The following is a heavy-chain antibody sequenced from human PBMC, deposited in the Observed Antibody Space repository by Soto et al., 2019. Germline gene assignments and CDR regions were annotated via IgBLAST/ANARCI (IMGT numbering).Heavy chain of an antibody. D-gene: IGHD3-3*01. CDR3: ARDFNFICDDFADMRWKFDH. V-gene: IGHV4-4*07. J-gene: IGHJ5*02. CDR2: VSTTGST. Sequence: SEPLSLTCTVTGGSINTDYWSWLRQSAGKGLEWIGRVSTTGSTNYNPSLKSRVTISVDTPRNQCCRSLRSVTAADTAVYYCARDFNFICDDFADMRWKFDHGGQGTLVNVSS. CDR1: GGSINTDY.